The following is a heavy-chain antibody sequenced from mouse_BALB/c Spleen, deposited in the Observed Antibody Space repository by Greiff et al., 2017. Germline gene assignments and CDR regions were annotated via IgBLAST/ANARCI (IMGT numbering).Heavy chain of an antibody. Sequence: VQLQQSGPSLVKPSQTLSLTCSVTGDSITSGYWNWIRKFPGNKLEYMGYISYSGSTYYNPSLKSRISITRDTSKNQYYLQLNSVTTEDTATYYCARFGDYGPYYFDDWGQGTTLTVSS. J-gene: IGHJ2*01. V-gene: IGHV3-8*02. D-gene: IGHD1-2*01. CDR1: GDSITSGY. CDR3: ARFGDYGPYYFDD. CDR2: ISYSGST.